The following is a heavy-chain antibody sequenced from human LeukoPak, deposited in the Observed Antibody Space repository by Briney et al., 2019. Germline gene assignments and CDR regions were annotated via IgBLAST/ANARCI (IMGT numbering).Heavy chain of an antibody. J-gene: IGHJ4*02. V-gene: IGHV3-48*03. D-gene: IGHD1-1*01. CDR3: ARGIGLERRYFQFDY. CDR1: GFTFSSYE. Sequence: PGGSLRLSCVASGFTFSSYEMNWVRQVPGKALEWVLYIDFGGRIINYADHVKGRFTISRDNAKNSVYLQMNSLRAEDTAVYYCARGIGLERRYFQFDYWGQGILVTVSS. CDR2: IDFGGRII.